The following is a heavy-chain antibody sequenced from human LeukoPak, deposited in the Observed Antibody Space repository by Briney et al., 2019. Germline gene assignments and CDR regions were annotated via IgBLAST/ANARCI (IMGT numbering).Heavy chain of an antibody. D-gene: IGHD1-26*01. CDR2: ISYDGSNK. CDR3: AKLIVGATTIRDY. Sequence: AGGSLRLSCAASGFTFSSYGMHWVRQAPGKGLEWVAVISYDGSNKYYADSVKGRFTISRDNSKNTLYLQMNSLRAEDTAVYYCAKLIVGATTIRDYWGQGTLVTVSS. V-gene: IGHV3-30*18. J-gene: IGHJ4*02. CDR1: GFTFSSYG.